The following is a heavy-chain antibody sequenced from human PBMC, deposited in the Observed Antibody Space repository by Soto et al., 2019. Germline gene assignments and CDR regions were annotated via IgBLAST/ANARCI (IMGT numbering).Heavy chain of an antibody. CDR2: INGGNGDT. Sequence: NLSCKTSVYANTIYRVGWRLHKTEQRLEWMGWINGGNGDTKYSQRFQDRVTITRDTSANTVYMELSSLTSEDTAIYYGARGPLSLYSAAFLWVRGTPVPVSS. CDR1: VYANTIYR. J-gene: IGHJ4*02. D-gene: IGHD5-18*01. V-gene: IGHV1-3*01. CDR3: ARGPLSLYSAAFL.